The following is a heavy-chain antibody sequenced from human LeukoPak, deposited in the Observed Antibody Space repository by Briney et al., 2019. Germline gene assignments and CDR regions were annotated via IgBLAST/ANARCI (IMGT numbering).Heavy chain of an antibody. J-gene: IGHJ6*04. CDR3: ARGGSSWPRTYYYYYGMDV. V-gene: IGHV1-2*04. CDR1: GYTFTGYY. Sequence: ASVKVSCKASGYTFTGYYMHWVRQAPGQGLDWMGWINPNSGGTNYAQKFQGWVTMTRDTSISTAYMELSRLRSDDTAVYYCARGGSSWPRTYYYYYGMDVWGKGTTVTVSS. D-gene: IGHD6-13*01. CDR2: INPNSGGT.